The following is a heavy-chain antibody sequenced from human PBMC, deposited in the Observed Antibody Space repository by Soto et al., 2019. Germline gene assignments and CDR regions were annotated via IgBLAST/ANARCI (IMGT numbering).Heavy chain of an antibody. Sequence: QVQLQESGPGLVKPSQTLSLTCTVSGGSNIRDGYYWSWIRQHPGKGLEWIAYISYMGSSYSNPSLKSRVTISADTSKNQFSLRLTSVTAADTAVYFCARATPAGSADFWGQGTLVTVSS. CDR3: ARATPAGSADF. D-gene: IGHD2-2*01. V-gene: IGHV4-31*03. CDR2: ISYMGSS. J-gene: IGHJ4*02. CDR1: GGSNIRDGYY.